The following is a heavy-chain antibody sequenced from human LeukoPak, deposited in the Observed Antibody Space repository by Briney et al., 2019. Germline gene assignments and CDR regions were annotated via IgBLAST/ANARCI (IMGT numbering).Heavy chain of an antibody. D-gene: IGHD3-22*01. Sequence: QSGGSLRLSCAVSGLTVSSNYMSWVRQAPGKGLEWVSVIYSGGSTYYADSVKGRFSISRDNSKNTLYLQMNSLGAEDTAVYYCARLRPHDMEDHRGQGTLVTVSS. CDR1: GLTVSSNY. CDR3: ARLRPHDMEDH. J-gene: IGHJ4*02. CDR2: IYSGGST. V-gene: IGHV3-66*04.